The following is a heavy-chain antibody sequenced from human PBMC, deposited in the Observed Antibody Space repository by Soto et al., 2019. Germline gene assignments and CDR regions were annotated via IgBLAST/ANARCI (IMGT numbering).Heavy chain of an antibody. CDR1: GFNFRIYA. J-gene: IGHJ4*02. D-gene: IGHD1-26*01. CDR2: MIGDGTSL. V-gene: IGHV3-23*01. Sequence: EVQLLESGGGLAQAGGSLRLSCAASGFNFRIYAMNWVRQAPGKGLEWVSVMIGDGTSLDYADSVRGRFTISRDNSKNTLYLQMNSLRAEDTAVYYCAKDLRPDGRYDLDYWGQGTLVTVSS. CDR3: AKDLRPDGRYDLDY.